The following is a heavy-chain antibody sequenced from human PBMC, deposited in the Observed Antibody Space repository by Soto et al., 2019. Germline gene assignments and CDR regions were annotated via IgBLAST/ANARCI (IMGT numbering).Heavy chain of an antibody. Sequence: PSETLSLTCTVSGGSISSSYWSWIRQPPGKGLEWLAYIYDDGGANYNPSLKSRATISLDMSKNQFSLKLTSVTAADTAVYYCARDKYCSGESCRKNWFDPWGQGNMVTVS. V-gene: IGHV4-59*01. CDR1: GGSISSSY. CDR2: IYDDGGA. CDR3: ARDKYCSGESCRKNWFDP. J-gene: IGHJ5*02. D-gene: IGHD2-15*01.